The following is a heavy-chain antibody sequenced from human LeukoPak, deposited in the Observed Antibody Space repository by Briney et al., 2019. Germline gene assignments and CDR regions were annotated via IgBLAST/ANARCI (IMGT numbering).Heavy chain of an antibody. Sequence: PGRSLRLSCAASGFTFSSYAMHWVRQAPGKGLEWVAVISYDGSNKYYADSVKGRFTISRDDSKNTLFLQMNSLRAEDTAVYYCAKGVGVRGVIHYFDYWGQGTLVTVSS. V-gene: IGHV3-30-3*01. J-gene: IGHJ4*02. CDR1: GFTFSSYA. CDR2: ISYDGSNK. D-gene: IGHD3-10*01. CDR3: AKGVGVRGVIHYFDY.